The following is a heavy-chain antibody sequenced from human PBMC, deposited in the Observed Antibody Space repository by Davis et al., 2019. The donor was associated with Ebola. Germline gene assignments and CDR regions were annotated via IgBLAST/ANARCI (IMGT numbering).Heavy chain of an antibody. V-gene: IGHV1-46*01. CDR3: VRDSKRGYSYGWGAFDI. Sequence: ASVKVSCKASGYTFTSYYMHRVRQAPGQGLEWMGIINPSGGSTSYAQKFQGRVTMTRDTSTSTVYMELSSLRSEDTAVYYCVRDSKRGYSYGWGAFDIWGQGTMVTVSS. D-gene: IGHD5-18*01. CDR2: INPSGGST. J-gene: IGHJ3*02. CDR1: GYTFTSYY.